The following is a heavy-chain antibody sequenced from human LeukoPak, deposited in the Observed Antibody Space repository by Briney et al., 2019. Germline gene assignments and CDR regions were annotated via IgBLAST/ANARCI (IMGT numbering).Heavy chain of an antibody. CDR2: INHSGST. J-gene: IGHJ4*02. V-gene: IGHV4-34*01. D-gene: IGHD3-10*01. CDR1: GGSFSGYY. Sequence: NPSETLSLTCAVYGGSFSGYYWSWIRQPPGKGLEWIGEINHSGSTNYNPSLKSRVTISVDTSKNQCSLKLSSVTAADTAVYYCARGRRHYYGSGSYYNPFDYWGQGTLVTVSS. CDR3: ARGRRHYYGSGSYYNPFDY.